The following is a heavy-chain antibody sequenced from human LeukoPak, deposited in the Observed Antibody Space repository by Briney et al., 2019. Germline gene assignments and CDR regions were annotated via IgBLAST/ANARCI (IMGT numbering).Heavy chain of an antibody. V-gene: IGHV4-59*01. CDR3: ARGPLSSRTTWTWFDP. CDR2: IYYNGNT. J-gene: IGHJ5*02. CDR1: GGSISPYY. Sequence: SEPLSLTCTVSGGSISPYYWTWIRQPPGKGLEWIGYIYYNGNTNYNPSLKSRITISVDTSKNQFSLRLKSVTAADTAMYYCARGPLSSRTTWTWFDPWGQGTLVTVSS. D-gene: IGHD6-13*01.